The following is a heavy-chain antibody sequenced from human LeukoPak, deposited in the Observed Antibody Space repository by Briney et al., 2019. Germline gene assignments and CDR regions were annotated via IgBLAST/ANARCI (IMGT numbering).Heavy chain of an antibody. D-gene: IGHD3-16*02. J-gene: IGHJ6*04. CDR1: GGSISSSNW. Sequence: SGTLSLTCAVSGGSISSSNWWSWVRQPPGKGLEWIGEIYHSGSTNYNPSPKSRVTISVDKSKNKFSLKLSSVTAADTAVYYCARGSWTRYYYYGMDVWGKGTTVTVSS. CDR3: ARGSWTRYYYYGMDV. V-gene: IGHV4-4*02. CDR2: IYHSGST.